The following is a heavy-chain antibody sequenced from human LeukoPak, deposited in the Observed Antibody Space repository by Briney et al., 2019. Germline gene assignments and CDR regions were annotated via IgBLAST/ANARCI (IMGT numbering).Heavy chain of an antibody. V-gene: IGHV4-39*07. D-gene: IGHD4-17*01. J-gene: IGHJ6*03. CDR3: AGGPVTTWRYYYYYYYMDV. CDR2: IYYSGST. Sequence: SETLSLTCTVSGGSISSSSYYWGWIRQPPGRGLEWIGNIYYSGSTYYNPSLKSRVTISVDKSKNQFSLKLSSVTAAETAVYYCAGGPVTTWRYYYYYYYMDVWGKGTTVTVSS. CDR1: GGSISSSSYY.